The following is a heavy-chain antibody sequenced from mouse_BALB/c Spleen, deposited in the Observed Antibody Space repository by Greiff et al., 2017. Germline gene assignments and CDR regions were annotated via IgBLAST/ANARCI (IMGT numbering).Heavy chain of an antibody. D-gene: IGHD3-1*01. CDR2: INSNGGST. J-gene: IGHJ2*01. Sequence: EVMLVESGGGLVQPGGSLKLSCAASGFTFSSYGMSWVRQTPDKRLELVATINSNGGSTYYPDSVKGRFTISRDNAKNTLYLQMSSLKSEDTAMYYCARRTGGGFDYGGQGTTLTVSS. V-gene: IGHV5-6-3*01. CDR3: ARRTGGGFDY. CDR1: GFTFSSYG.